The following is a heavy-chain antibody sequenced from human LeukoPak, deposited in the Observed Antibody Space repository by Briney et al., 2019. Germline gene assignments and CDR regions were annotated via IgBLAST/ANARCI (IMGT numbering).Heavy chain of an antibody. V-gene: IGHV5-51*01. CDR1: GYSFTSHW. Sequence: GESLKISCKGSGYSFTSHWIGWVRQMPGKGLEWMGIIYPGDSDTRYSPSSQGQVTISADKSISTAYLQWNSLKASDTAMYYCAKRINWNVDYWGRGTLVTVSS. CDR2: IYPGDSDT. J-gene: IGHJ4*02. D-gene: IGHD1-1*01. CDR3: AKRINWNVDY.